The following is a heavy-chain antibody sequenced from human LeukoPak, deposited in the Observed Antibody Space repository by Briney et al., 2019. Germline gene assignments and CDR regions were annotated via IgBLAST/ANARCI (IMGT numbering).Heavy chain of an antibody. J-gene: IGHJ4*02. CDR2: IYYSGST. Sequence: SETLSLTCTVSGGSISSYYWSWIRQLPGKGLEWIGYIYYSGSTNYNPSLKSRVTISADTSKYQVSLKLSSVTAADTAVYYCARGIGATIDYWGQGTLVTVSS. CDR3: ARGIGATIDY. D-gene: IGHD1-26*01. V-gene: IGHV4-59*01. CDR1: GGSISSYY.